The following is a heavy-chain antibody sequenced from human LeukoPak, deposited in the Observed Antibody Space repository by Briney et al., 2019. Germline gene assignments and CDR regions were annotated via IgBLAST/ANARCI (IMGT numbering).Heavy chain of an antibody. Sequence: GRSLRLSCAASGFTFDDYAMHWVRQAPGKGLEWVSGISWNSVNIGYADSVKGRFTISRDNAKNSLYLQMNSLRAEDMALYYCAKGTVIVVAVGDYFDFWGQGTLVTVSS. CDR3: AKGTVIVVAVGDYFDF. CDR2: ISWNSVNI. V-gene: IGHV3-9*03. D-gene: IGHD3-22*01. CDR1: GFTFDDYA. J-gene: IGHJ4*02.